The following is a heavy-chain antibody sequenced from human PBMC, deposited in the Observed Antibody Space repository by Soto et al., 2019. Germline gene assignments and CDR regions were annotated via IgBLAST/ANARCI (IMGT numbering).Heavy chain of an antibody. CDR1: GGSISSGDYY. Sequence: QVQLQESGPGLVKPSQTLSLACTVSGGSISSGDYYWSWIRQHPGKGLEWIGYIYYSGTTNYNPSLRSRATISVDTSKNQFSLKLSSVTVADTAVYYCARDKKWDYGDYYYMDVWGKGTTVTVSS. D-gene: IGHD4-17*01. CDR2: IYYSGTT. J-gene: IGHJ6*03. CDR3: ARDKKWDYGDYYYMDV. V-gene: IGHV4-31*03.